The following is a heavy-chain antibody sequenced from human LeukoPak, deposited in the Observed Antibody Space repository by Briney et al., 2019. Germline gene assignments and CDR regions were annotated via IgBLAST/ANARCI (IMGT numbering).Heavy chain of an antibody. Sequence: SETLSLTCAVYGGSFSGYYWSWIRHPPGKGLEWIGEINHSGSTNYNPSLKSRVTISVDTSKNQFSLKLSSVTAADAAGYYCARDYANFAFGYWGKLTLVT. CDR1: GGSFSGYY. J-gene: IGHJ4*02. V-gene: IGHV4-34*01. CDR3: ARDYANFAFGY. CDR2: INHSGST. D-gene: IGHD3-16*01.